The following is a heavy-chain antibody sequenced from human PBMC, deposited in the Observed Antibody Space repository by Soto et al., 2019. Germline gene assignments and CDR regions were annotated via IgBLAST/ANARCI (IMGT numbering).Heavy chain of an antibody. D-gene: IGHD4-17*01. CDR2: IYNSRRT. CDR3: AYGDSRGPFDS. CDR1: GGTISSYY. V-gene: IGHV4-59*01. J-gene: IGHJ4*02. Sequence: PSETQSLTCTVSGGTISSYYGSWIRQPPGKGLEWIGYIYNSRRTIYNPSLKSRVTISVDTSKNQFSLKLSSVTAADTAVYYCAYGDSRGPFDSWGQGTLVTVSS.